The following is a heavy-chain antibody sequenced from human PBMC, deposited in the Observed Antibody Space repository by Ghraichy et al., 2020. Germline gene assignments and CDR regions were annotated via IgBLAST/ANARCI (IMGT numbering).Heavy chain of an antibody. D-gene: IGHD3-3*01. Sequence: SETLSLTCTVSGGSISSGSYYWSWIRQPAGKGLEWIGRIYTSGSTNYNPSLKSRVTISVDTSKNQFSLKLSSVTAADTAVYYCARVYYDFWSGSNAFDIWGQGTMVTVSS. CDR2: IYTSGST. V-gene: IGHV4-61*02. J-gene: IGHJ3*02. CDR1: GGSISSGSYY. CDR3: ARVYYDFWSGSNAFDI.